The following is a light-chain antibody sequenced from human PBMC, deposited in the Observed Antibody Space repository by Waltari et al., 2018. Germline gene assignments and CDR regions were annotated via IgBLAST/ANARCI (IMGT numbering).Light chain of an antibody. CDR1: QGISSS. CDR2: AAS. Sequence: DIQLTQSPSFLSASVGDRVTITCRASQGISSSLVWYQQKPGKAPKVLIYAASTLQSGVPSRFSGSGSETEFTLTISSLQPEDVAAYYCQQLNSYPYTFVQGTKLEIK. J-gene: IGKJ2*01. V-gene: IGKV1-9*01. CDR3: QQLNSYPYT.